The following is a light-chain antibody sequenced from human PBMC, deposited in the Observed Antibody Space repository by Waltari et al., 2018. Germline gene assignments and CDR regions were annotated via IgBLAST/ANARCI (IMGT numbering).Light chain of an antibody. CDR3: QHYAYSPWA. V-gene: IGKV3-20*01. CDR2: SAS. J-gene: IGKJ1*01. Sequence: EIVLPQSPATLSLSPGVRATLACRASQRISCTYLAWYQQKPDQARRLLIYSASTRATGIPDRFSGSGSGTDFTLAISRVEPEDFAVYFCQHYAYSPWAVGQGTKVEVK. CDR1: QRISCTY.